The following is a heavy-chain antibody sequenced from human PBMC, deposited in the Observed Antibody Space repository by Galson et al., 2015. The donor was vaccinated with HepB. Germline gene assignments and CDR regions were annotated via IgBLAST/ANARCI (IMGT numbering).Heavy chain of an antibody. Sequence: SLRLSCAASGFTFDDYAMHWVRQAPGKGLEWVSGISWNSGSIGYADSVKGRFTISRDNAKNSLYLQMNSLRAEDTALYYCAKVKVYGGLTTDAFDIWGQGTMVTVSS. J-gene: IGHJ3*02. V-gene: IGHV3-9*01. CDR2: ISWNSGSI. CDR3: AKVKVYGGLTTDAFDI. CDR1: GFTFDDYA. D-gene: IGHD4-23*01.